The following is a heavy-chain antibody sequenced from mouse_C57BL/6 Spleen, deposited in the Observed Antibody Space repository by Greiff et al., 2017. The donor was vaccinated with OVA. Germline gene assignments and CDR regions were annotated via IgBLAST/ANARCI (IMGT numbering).Heavy chain of an antibody. J-gene: IGHJ3*01. CDR1: GYTFTSYW. V-gene: IGHV1-5*01. Sequence: EVQLQQSGTVLARPGASVKMSCKTSGYTFTSYWMHWVKQRPGQGLEWIGAIYPGNSDTSYNQKFKGKAKLTAVTSASTAYMELSSLTNEDSAVYYCTRVYDGHYPWFAYWGQGTLVTVSA. CDR3: TRVYDGHYPWFAY. D-gene: IGHD2-3*01. CDR2: IYPGNSDT.